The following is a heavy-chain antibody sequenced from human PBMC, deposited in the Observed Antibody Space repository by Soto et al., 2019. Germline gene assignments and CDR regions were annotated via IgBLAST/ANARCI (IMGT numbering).Heavy chain of an antibody. CDR2: ISSSSSYI. CDR3: AKDLREAVAGEEGKYCRYRRDI. J-gene: IGHJ6*02. Sequence: GTVRISCAASGFTFSSYSMNWVRQAPGKGLEWVSSISSSSSYIYYADSVKGRFTISRDNAKNSLYLQMNSLRAEDTAVYYCAKDLREAVAGEEGKYCRYRRDIWGQETTVTGS. CDR1: GFTFSSYS. D-gene: IGHD6-19*01. V-gene: IGHV3-21*01.